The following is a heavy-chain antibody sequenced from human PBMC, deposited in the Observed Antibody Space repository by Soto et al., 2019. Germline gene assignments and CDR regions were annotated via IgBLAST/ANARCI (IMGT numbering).Heavy chain of an antibody. CDR3: AKVAAAFLVDLKGNWSDP. CDR2: ISYDGSNK. D-gene: IGHD6-13*01. CDR1: GFTFSSYG. J-gene: IGHJ5*02. Sequence: GGSLRLSCAASGFTFSSYGMHWVRQAPGKGLEWVAVISYDGSNKYYADSVKGRFTISRDNSKNTLYLQMNSLRAEDTAVYYCAKVAAAFLVDLKGNWSDPWGQGTLVTVSS. V-gene: IGHV3-30*18.